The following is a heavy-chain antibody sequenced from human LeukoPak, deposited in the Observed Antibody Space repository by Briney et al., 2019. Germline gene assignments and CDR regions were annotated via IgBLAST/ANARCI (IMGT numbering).Heavy chain of an antibody. CDR3: AKRGVVIRVILVGFHKEAYYFDS. J-gene: IGHJ4*02. CDR2: IRDSGGST. V-gene: IGHV3-23*01. CDR1: GITLSNYG. D-gene: IGHD3-22*01. Sequence: PGGSLRLSCAVSGITLSNYGMSWARQAPGKGLEWVAGIRDSGGSTNYADSVKGRFTISRDSPKNTLYLQMTSLRAQDTAVYFCAKRGVVIRVILVGFHKEAYYFDSWGQGALVTVSS.